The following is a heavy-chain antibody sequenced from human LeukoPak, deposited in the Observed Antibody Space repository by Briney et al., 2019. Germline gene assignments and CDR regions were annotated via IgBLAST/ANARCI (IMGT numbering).Heavy chain of an antibody. V-gene: IGHV3-48*01. CDR2: ISSSSSTI. CDR3: AREGESGYDYEGYFDY. D-gene: IGHD5-12*01. J-gene: IGHJ4*02. Sequence: GGSLRLSCAASGFTFSSYSMNWVRQAPGKGLEWVSYISSSSSTIYYADSVKGRFTISRDNAKNSLYLQMNSLRAEDTAVYYCAREGESGYDYEGYFDYWGQGTLVTVSS. CDR1: GFTFSSYS.